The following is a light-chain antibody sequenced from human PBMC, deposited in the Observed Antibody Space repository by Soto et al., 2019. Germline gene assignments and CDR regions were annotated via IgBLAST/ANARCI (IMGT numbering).Light chain of an antibody. Sequence: DIVMTQSPDSLAVSLGERATINCKFSRSILSGSNDYLAWYRHKPGQPTRLRIYWASTRESGVPDRFSGSGSVTDFTLTISSLQAEDVAVYYCQQYYRSPFAFGPGTKVDI. V-gene: IGKV4-1*01. CDR1: RSILSGSNDY. J-gene: IGKJ3*01. CDR2: WAS. CDR3: QQYYRSPFA.